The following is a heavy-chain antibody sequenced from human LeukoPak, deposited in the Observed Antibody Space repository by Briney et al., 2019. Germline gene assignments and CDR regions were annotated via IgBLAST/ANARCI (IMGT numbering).Heavy chain of an antibody. Sequence: GGSLRLSCAASGFTFSNYWMPWVRQAPGKGLVWVSHINTDGSSATYADSVKGRFTISRDNAKNSLYLQMNSLRDEDTAVYYCARDQEFAFDIWGQGTMVTVSS. CDR2: INTDGSSA. D-gene: IGHD2/OR15-2a*01. V-gene: IGHV3-74*01. CDR1: GFTFSNYW. J-gene: IGHJ3*02. CDR3: ARDQEFAFDI.